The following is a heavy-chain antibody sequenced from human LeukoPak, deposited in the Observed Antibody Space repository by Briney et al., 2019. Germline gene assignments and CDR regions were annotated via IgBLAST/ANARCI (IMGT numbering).Heavy chain of an antibody. CDR2: INHSGST. J-gene: IGHJ4*02. D-gene: IGHD3-10*01. Sequence: SETLSLTCAVYGGSFSGYYWSWIRQPPGKGLEWIGEINHSGSTNYNPSLKSRVTISVDTSKNQFSLKPSSVTAADTAVYYCASDYYGSGGVWGQGTLVTVSS. CDR3: ASDYYGSGGV. CDR1: GGSFSGYY. V-gene: IGHV4-34*01.